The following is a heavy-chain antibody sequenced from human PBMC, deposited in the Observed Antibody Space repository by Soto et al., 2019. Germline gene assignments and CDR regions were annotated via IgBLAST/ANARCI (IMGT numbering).Heavy chain of an antibody. CDR2: IYPDDSET. CDR1: VYIFSTYW. Sequence: GESLKISCKGSVYIFSTYWIAWVRQMPGKGLEWMGIIYPDDSETRYSPSFQGQVTISADKSTSTAYLQWSSLKASDSAMYYCARQPGAAAGSDYWGLGTLVTVSS. V-gene: IGHV5-51*01. CDR3: ARQPGAAAGSDY. J-gene: IGHJ4*02. D-gene: IGHD6-13*01.